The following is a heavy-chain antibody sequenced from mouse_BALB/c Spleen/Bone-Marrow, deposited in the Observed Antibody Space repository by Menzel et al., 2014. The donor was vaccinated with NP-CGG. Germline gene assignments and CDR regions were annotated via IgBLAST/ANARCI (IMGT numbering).Heavy chain of an antibody. J-gene: IGHJ2*01. CDR2: ISGGGNS. Sequence: LQQSGGGLVKPGGSLKLSCAASGFFFSSYAVSWVRQTPEKRLEWVASISGGGNSYHSDNMKGRFTISRDNARNILYLQMSSLRSEDTAMYYCARARGVTTATPYYFDYWGQGTALTVSS. V-gene: IGHV5-6-5*01. CDR1: GFFFSSYA. D-gene: IGHD1-2*01. CDR3: ARARGVTTATPYYFDY.